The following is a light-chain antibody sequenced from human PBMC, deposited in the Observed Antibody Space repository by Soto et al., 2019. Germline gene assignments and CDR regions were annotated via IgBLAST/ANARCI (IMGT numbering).Light chain of an antibody. V-gene: IGLV2-14*01. CDR2: DVS. J-gene: IGLJ2*01. Sequence: QSALTQPASVSGSPGQSITISCTGTSSDVGGYNFVAWYQQHPGKTPKLMIYDVSNRPSGVSSRFSGSKSGNTASLTISGLQAEDEADYYCSSYRSSNLLIFGGGTKLTV. CDR3: SSYRSSNLLI. CDR1: SSDVGGYNF.